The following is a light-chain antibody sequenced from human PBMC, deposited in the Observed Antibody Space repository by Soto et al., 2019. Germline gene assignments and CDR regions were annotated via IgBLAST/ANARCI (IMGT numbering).Light chain of an antibody. J-gene: IGKJ4*01. CDR3: QQYGSSPRT. V-gene: IGKV3-20*01. CDR1: QSVSSSD. Sequence: EIVLTQSPGTLSLSPGERATLSCRASQSVSSSDLAWYQQKPGQAPRLLIYGASSMATGIPDRFSGSGSGTDFTLTISRLEPEDFAVYYCQQYGSSPRTVGGGTKVESK. CDR2: GAS.